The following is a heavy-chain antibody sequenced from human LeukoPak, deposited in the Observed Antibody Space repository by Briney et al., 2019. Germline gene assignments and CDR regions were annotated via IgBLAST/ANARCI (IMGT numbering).Heavy chain of an antibody. V-gene: IGHV1-69*05. J-gene: IGHJ6*03. Sequence: VASVKVSCKASGGTFSNYAISRVRQAPGQGLEWMGRIIPMFGTTNYAQKFQGRVTITTDESTSTAYMEVSSLRIEDTAVYYCASVTVTTWAPDGHMDVWGKGTTVTASS. CDR1: GGTFSNYA. D-gene: IGHD4-11*01. CDR3: ASVTVTTWAPDGHMDV. CDR2: IIPMFGTT.